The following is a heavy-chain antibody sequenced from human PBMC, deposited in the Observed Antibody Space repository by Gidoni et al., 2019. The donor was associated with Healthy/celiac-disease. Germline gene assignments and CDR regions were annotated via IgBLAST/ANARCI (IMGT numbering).Heavy chain of an antibody. CDR2: IYHSGST. CDR1: GGSISSSNW. CDR3: ARDDRRWLVLHGRDYYYYYGMDV. V-gene: IGHV4-4*02. Sequence: QVQLQESGPGLVKPSGTLSLTCAVSGGSISSSNWWSWVRQPPGKGLEWIGEIYHSGSTNYNPSLKSRVTISVDKSKNQFSLKLSSVTAADTAVYYCARDDRRWLVLHGRDYYYYYGMDVWGQGTTVTVSS. J-gene: IGHJ6*02. D-gene: IGHD6-19*01.